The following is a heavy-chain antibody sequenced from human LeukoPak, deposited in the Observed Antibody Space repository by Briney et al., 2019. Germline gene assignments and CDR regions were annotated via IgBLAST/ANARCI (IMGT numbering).Heavy chain of an antibody. D-gene: IGHD3-22*01. CDR1: GFTFSSYA. CDR2: ISGSGGST. CDR3: ATGLYDSSGYAYYFDY. V-gene: IGHV3-23*01. J-gene: IGHJ4*02. Sequence: DPGRSLRLSCAASGFTFSSYAMSWVRQAPGKGLEWVSAISGSGGSTYYADSVKGRFTISRDNSKNTLYLQMNSLRAEDTAVYYCATGLYDSSGYAYYFDYWGQGTLVTVSS.